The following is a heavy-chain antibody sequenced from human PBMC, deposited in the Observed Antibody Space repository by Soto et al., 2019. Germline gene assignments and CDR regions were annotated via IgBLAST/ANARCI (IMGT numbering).Heavy chain of an antibody. CDR2: IIPILGIA. J-gene: IGHJ5*02. V-gene: IGHV1-69*02. Sequence: QVQLVQSGAEVKKPGSSVKVSCKASGGTFSSYTISWVRQAPGQGLEWMGRIIPILGIANYAQKFQGRVTITADNSTSTAYMELSSLRSEDTAVYYCARSQWLAADWFDPWGQGTLVTVSS. D-gene: IGHD6-19*01. CDR1: GGTFSSYT. CDR3: ARSQWLAADWFDP.